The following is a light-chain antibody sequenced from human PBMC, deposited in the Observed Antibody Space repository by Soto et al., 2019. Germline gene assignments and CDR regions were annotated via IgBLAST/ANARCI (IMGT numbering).Light chain of an antibody. V-gene: IGLV2-11*01. CDR1: RSDVGGYDY. J-gene: IGLJ1*01. CDR3: CSYAGSYSYV. Sequence: QSALTQPRSVSGSPGQSVSISCTGARSDVGGYDYVSWYQQHPDKAPKVIIYDVITRPSGVPDRFAGSKSGNTASLTISGLQSDDEADYYCCSYAGSYSYVFGPGTKLTVL. CDR2: DVI.